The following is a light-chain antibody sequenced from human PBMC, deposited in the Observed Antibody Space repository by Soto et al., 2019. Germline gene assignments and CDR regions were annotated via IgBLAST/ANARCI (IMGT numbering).Light chain of an antibody. Sequence: EIVLTQSPGSLSLSPGERATLSCRASQIVSSSYLTWYQQKPGQPPRLLIYGASNRATGSPDRFSGSGSGADFTLTISGLEPEHFAVYYCQQFGPSPGYTFGQGTRLEIK. J-gene: IGKJ2*01. CDR3: QQFGPSPGYT. CDR1: QIVSSSY. V-gene: IGKV3-20*01. CDR2: GAS.